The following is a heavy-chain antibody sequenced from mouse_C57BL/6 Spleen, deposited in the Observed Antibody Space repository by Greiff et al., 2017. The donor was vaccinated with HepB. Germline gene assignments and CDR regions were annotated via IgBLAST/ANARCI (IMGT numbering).Heavy chain of an antibody. CDR2: ISGGGGNT. Sequence: EVMLVESGGGLVKPGGSLKLSCAASGFTFSSYTMSWVRQTPEKRLEWVATISGGGGNTYYPDSVKGRFTISRDNAKNTLYLQMSSLRSEDTALYYCARGTYGSSFDYWGQGTTLTVSS. J-gene: IGHJ2*01. D-gene: IGHD1-1*01. CDR3: ARGTYGSSFDY. CDR1: GFTFSSYT. V-gene: IGHV5-9*01.